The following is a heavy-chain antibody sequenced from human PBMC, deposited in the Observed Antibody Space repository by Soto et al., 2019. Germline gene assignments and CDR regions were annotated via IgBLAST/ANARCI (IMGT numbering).Heavy chain of an antibody. D-gene: IGHD2-21*01. CDR1: GFTFSNYA. CDR2: IWYDGSTQ. CDR3: ARDLDIPSFDY. Sequence: QVHLVESGGGVVQPGRSLRLSCAASGFTFSNYAMHWVRQAPGKVLEWVAIIWYDGSTQYYADSVNGRFTISRDNSKKTLYLQMNSLRAEDTSVYYCARDLDIPSFDYWGQGTLVTVS. V-gene: IGHV3-33*01. J-gene: IGHJ4*02.